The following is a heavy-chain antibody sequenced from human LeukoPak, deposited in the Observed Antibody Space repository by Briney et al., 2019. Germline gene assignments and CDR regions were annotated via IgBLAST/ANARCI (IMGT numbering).Heavy chain of an antibody. V-gene: IGHV3-74*01. D-gene: IGHD1-26*01. CDR2: LNEDGRTT. CDR1: GFAFSRYW. J-gene: IGHJ1*01. CDR3: ARDLGGRAGS. Sequence: GGSLRPSCEASGFAFSRYWMHWVRQVPGKGLEWVSRLNEDGRTTTYADSVQGRVAISRDNNKNTLYLVMYSLRVDDTALYFCARDLGGRAGSWGQGTLVTVSS.